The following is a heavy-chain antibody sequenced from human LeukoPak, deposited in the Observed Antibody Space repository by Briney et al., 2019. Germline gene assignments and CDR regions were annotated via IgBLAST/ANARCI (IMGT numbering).Heavy chain of an antibody. CDR1: GFTFSCYA. Sequence: PGGSLRLSCAASGFTFSCYAMSWVRQAPGKGLEWVSAISGSGGSTYYADSVKGRFTISRDNSKNTLYLQMNSLRAEDTAVYYCAKSPSVYYYYGMDVWGKGTTVTVSS. V-gene: IGHV3-23*01. CDR3: AKSPSVYYYYGMDV. J-gene: IGHJ6*04. CDR2: ISGSGGST.